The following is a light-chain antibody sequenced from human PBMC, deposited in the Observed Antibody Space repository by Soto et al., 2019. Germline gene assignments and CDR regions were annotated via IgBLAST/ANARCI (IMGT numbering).Light chain of an antibody. V-gene: IGLV1-47*01. Sequence: QSVLTQPPSTSGTPGQRVTISCSGSSSNIGSNYVFWYQHLPGAAPRLLIYQSDQRPSGVPDRFSGSKSGTSASLAISGLRSEDEADYYCAAWDDSLSGSVFGTGTKLTVL. CDR1: SSNIGSNY. CDR2: QSD. J-gene: IGLJ1*01. CDR3: AAWDDSLSGSV.